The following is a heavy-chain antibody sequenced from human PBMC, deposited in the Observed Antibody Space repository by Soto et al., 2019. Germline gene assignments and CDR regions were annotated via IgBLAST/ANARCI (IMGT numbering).Heavy chain of an antibody. V-gene: IGHV3-23*01. CDR3: APFPFTIFGVVTQE. J-gene: IGHJ4*02. D-gene: IGHD3-3*01. CDR1: GFTFSSYA. CDR2: ISGSGGST. Sequence: PGGSLRLSCAASGFTFSSYAMSWVRQAPGKGLEWVSAISGSGGSTYYADSVKGRFTISRDNSKNTLYLQMNSLRAEDTAVYYFAPFPFTIFGVVTQEWGQGTLVTVSS.